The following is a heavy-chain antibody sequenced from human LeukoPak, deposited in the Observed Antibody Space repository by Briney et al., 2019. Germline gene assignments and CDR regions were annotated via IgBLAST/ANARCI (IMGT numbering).Heavy chain of an antibody. Sequence: GSLRLSCEVSGLNVSDNYMSWVRQAPGKGLEWVSVIYSGGSTFYSTSVRARFTISRDKSKNTVYLQMSRLRADDTALYYCVRDRLYDVSGYYDFWGQGTLVSVSS. CDR2: IYSGGST. CDR3: VRDRLYDVSGYYDF. CDR1: GLNVSDNY. V-gene: IGHV3-66*01. J-gene: IGHJ4*02. D-gene: IGHD3-22*01.